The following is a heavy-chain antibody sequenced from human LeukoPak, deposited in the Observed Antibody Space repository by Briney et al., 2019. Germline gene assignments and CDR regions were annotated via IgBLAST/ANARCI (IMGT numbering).Heavy chain of an antibody. CDR3: AKAGKYYDDFDY. V-gene: IGHV3-9*03. CDR2: ISWNSGSI. CDR1: GFTFSSYS. Sequence: GGSLRLSCAASGFTFSSYSMNWVRQAPGKGLEWVSGISWNSGSIGYADSVKGRFTISRDNAKNSLYLQMNSLRAEDMALYYCAKAGKYYDDFDYWGQGTLVTVSS. D-gene: IGHD3-3*01. J-gene: IGHJ4*02.